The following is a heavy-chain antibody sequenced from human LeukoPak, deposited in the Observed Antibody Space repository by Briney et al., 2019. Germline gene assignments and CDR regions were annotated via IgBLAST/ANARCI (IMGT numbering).Heavy chain of an antibody. CDR2: IYHSGST. CDR1: GYSISSGNY. CDR3: AKGYCRGNSCYDDRGAFDY. Sequence: SETLSLTCTVSGYSISSGNYWGWIRLPPGKGLQWIGSIYHSGSTYYNPSLKSRVTISVDTSKNQFSLKLSSVTAADTAVYYCAKGYCRGNSCYDDRGAFDYWGQGTLVTVSS. J-gene: IGHJ4*02. V-gene: IGHV4-38-2*02. D-gene: IGHD2-2*01.